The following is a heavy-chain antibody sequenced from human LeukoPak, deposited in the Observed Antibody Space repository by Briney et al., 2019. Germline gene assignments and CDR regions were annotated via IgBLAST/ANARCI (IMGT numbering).Heavy chain of an antibody. D-gene: IGHD4-17*01. Sequence: PGGSLRLSCVASGFTFSSYGMHWLSQPPGKGLEWVAFIRYDGSNKYYADSMNSRFAISRDNARDTLHLQINSLRAEDTALYYCTKDNYDYGEYDGCDYWGQGTLVTVS. J-gene: IGHJ4*02. V-gene: IGHV3-30*02. CDR1: GFTFSSYG. CDR3: TKDNYDYGEYDGCDY. CDR2: IRYDGSNK.